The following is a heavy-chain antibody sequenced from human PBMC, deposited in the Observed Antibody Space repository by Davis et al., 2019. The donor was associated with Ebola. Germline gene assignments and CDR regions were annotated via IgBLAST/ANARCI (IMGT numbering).Heavy chain of an antibody. V-gene: IGHV3-48*03. D-gene: IGHD2-21*02. CDR1: GFRFSTYE. Sequence: GESLKISCAASGFRFSTYEMNWARQAPGKGLEWVSYISDSGRTKYYADSVKGRFIISRDNAENSLYLQMNSLRAEDTAVYYCARMGVGVVVTLDVWGQGTTVTVSS. CDR3: ARMGVGVVVTLDV. J-gene: IGHJ6*02. CDR2: ISDSGRTK.